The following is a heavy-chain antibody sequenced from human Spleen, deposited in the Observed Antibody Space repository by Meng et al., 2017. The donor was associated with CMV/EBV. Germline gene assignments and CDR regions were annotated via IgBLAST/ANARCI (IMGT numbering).Heavy chain of an antibody. CDR2: INHSGST. V-gene: IGHV4-34*01. CDR3: ARIVTGYYDSSGYYSRYYYYGMDV. Sequence: SETLSLTCAVYGGSFSGYYWSWIRQPPGKGLEWIGEINHSGSTNYNPSLKSRVTISVDTSKNQFSLKLSSVTAVDTAVYYCARIVTGYYDSSGYYSRYYYYGMDVWGQGTTVTVSS. D-gene: IGHD3-22*01. J-gene: IGHJ6*02. CDR1: GGSFSGYY.